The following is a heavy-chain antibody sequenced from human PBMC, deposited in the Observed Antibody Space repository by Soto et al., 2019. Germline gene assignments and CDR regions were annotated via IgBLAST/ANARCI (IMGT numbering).Heavy chain of an antibody. Sequence: PGESLKISCKGSGYSFTIYWIGWVRQMPGIGLEWMGIIYPGDSDTRYSPSFQGQVTISADKSISTAYLQWSSLKASDTAMYYCAGTTYYYDSSGYERGAYYYYGMDVWGQGTTVTVSS. J-gene: IGHJ6*02. CDR3: AGTTYYYDSSGYERGAYYYYGMDV. V-gene: IGHV5-51*01. CDR1: GYSFTIYW. CDR2: IYPGDSDT. D-gene: IGHD3-22*01.